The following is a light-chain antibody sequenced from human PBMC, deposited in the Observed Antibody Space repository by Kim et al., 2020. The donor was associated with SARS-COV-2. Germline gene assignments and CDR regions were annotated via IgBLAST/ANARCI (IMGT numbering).Light chain of an antibody. CDR1: SSDVGGYNY. V-gene: IGLV2-8*01. CDR2: EVT. J-gene: IGLJ1*01. CDR3: NSYGGRNNFV. Sequence: GQSVTISCTGTSSDVGGYNYVSWYQHHPGKAPKLIIYEVTERPSGVPDRFSCSKSGNTASLTVSGLQADDEADYYCNSYGGRNNFVFGTGTKVTVL.